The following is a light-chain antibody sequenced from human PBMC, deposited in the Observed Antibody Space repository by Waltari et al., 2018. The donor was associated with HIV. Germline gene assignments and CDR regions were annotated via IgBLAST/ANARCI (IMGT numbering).Light chain of an antibody. J-gene: IGLJ2*01. V-gene: IGLV2-8*01. CDR2: EVS. CDR1: SRDVGGYNY. Sequence: QSALTQPPSASGSPGQSVTISCTGTSRDVGGYNYVSWYQQHPGKAPKLLIAEVSKRPSGVPDRFSGAKSGNPASLTVAGLQAEDEADYYCSSYAGSINVLFGGGNKLAVL. CDR3: SSYAGSINVL.